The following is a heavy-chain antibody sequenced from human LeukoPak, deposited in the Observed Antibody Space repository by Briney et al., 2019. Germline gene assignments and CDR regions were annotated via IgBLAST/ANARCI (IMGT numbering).Heavy chain of an antibody. J-gene: IGHJ4*02. CDR1: GYTFTGYY. CDR3: ARGRGSTSSNFDY. D-gene: IGHD2-2*01. Sequence: ASVKVSCKSSGYTFTGYYMHWVRQAPGQGLEWMGWINPNNGGTNYAQKFQGRVTMTRDTYISTVYMELSRLTSDDTAVYYCARGRGSTSSNFDYWGQGTLVTVSS. V-gene: IGHV1-2*02. CDR2: INPNNGGT.